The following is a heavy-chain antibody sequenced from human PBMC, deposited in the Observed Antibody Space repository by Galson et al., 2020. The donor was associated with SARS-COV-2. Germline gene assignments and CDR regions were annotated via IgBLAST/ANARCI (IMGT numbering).Heavy chain of an antibody. CDR1: GYSFTNYW. D-gene: IGHD1-1*01. V-gene: IGHV5-51*01. J-gene: IGHJ3*01. CDR3: ARFERTDYDAFDL. Sequence: GESLKISCKGSGYSFTNYWIGWVRQMPGKGLEWMGIIYPGDSDTRYSPSFQGQVTISADKSISTAYLQWSSLKASDTAMYYCARFERTDYDAFDLWGQGTMVTVSS. CDR2: IYPGDSDT.